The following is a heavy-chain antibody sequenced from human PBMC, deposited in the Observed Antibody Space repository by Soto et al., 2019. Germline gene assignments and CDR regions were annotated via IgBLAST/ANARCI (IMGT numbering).Heavy chain of an antibody. D-gene: IGHD6-13*01. CDR3: ARGDSSSRSTPYGMDV. CDR1: GDSVSSNSAA. Sequence: PSQTLSLTCDISGDSVSSNSAAWNWIRQSPSRGLEWLGRTYYRSKWYNDYAVSVKSRITINPDTSKNQFSLQLNSVTPEDTAVYYCARGDSSSRSTPYGMDVWGQGTTVTVSS. CDR2: TYYRSKWYN. V-gene: IGHV6-1*01. J-gene: IGHJ6*02.